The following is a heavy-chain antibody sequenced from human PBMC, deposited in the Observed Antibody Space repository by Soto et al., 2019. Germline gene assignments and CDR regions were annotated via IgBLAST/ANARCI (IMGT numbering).Heavy chain of an antibody. CDR2: ISYDGSNK. V-gene: IGHV3-30*18. CDR1: GFTFSSYG. J-gene: IGHJ1*01. CDR3: AKGAAQYSSSWFTAEYFQH. Sequence: GGSLRLSCAASGFTFSSYGMHWVRQAPGKGLEWVAVISYDGSNKYYADSVKGRFTISRDNSKNTLYLQMNSLRAEDTAVYYCAKGAAQYSSSWFTAEYFQHWGQGTXVTVSS. D-gene: IGHD6-13*01.